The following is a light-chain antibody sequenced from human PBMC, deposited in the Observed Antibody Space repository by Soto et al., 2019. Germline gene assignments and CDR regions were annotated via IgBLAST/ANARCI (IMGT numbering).Light chain of an antibody. CDR3: QQYCRPVT. J-gene: IGKJ1*01. Sequence: EIVLTPSPGTLSLSPGERATLSCRASQSVSNNYLAWYHQKPGPTPRLLIYGASNTATGIPDRFSGSVSGPDFTITTSRPEPEDFALYYCQQYCRPVTLGQGTKVDIK. CDR1: QSVSNNY. CDR2: GAS. V-gene: IGKV3-20*01.